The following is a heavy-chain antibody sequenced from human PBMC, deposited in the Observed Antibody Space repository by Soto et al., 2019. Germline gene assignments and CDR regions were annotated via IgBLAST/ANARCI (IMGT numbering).Heavy chain of an antibody. J-gene: IGHJ6*02. CDR1: GGSISSYY. V-gene: IGHV4-59*01. Sequence: QVQLQESGPGLVKPLETLSLTCTVSGGSISSYYWSWIRQPPGMGLWWFGHIYYSGSTNSNPSLKSRVTISVDTSKNQFALKLSSVTAADTAVYYCARDWGYSYGGYYYGMDVWGQGTTVTVSS. CDR2: IYYSGST. D-gene: IGHD5-18*01. CDR3: ARDWGYSYGGYYYGMDV.